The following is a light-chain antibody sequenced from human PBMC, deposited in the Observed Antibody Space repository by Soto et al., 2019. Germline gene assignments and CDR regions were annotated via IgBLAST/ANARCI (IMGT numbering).Light chain of an antibody. V-gene: IGKV2-28*01. J-gene: IGKJ2*01. CDR1: QSLLHSNGYNY. CDR3: MQALQTPL. CDR2: LGS. Sequence: DIVMTQSPLSLPVTPGEPASISCRSSQSLLHSNGYNYLDWYLQRPGQSPQLLIYLGSNRASGVPDRFSGSGSGTDFTLKISRVEAEDFGVYYCMQALQTPLFGQGTKVEIK.